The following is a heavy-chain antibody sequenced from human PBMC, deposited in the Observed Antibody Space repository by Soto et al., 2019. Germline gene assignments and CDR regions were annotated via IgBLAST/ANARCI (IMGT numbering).Heavy chain of an antibody. CDR3: AIYRTLGC. D-gene: IGHD1-26*01. Sequence: EVQLVESGGGLVQPGGSLRLSCAASGFTLSNFWMSWVRQAPGKGLVWVASIKEDGSEKTYVDSVKGRFTISRDNAQNSLYRQMKRLRVDDSAVYYCAIYRTLGCWGQGTRVIVSS. CDR2: IKEDGSEK. CDR1: GFTLSNFW. V-gene: IGHV3-7*03. J-gene: IGHJ4*02.